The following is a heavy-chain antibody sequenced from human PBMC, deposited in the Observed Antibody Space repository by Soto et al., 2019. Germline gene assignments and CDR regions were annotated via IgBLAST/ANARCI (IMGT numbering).Heavy chain of an antibody. CDR3: AIPPPIEVAGPDY. D-gene: IGHD6-19*01. J-gene: IGHJ4*02. CDR1: GGSISGSPYH. V-gene: IGHV4-39*02. CDR2: IDDSGKV. Sequence: SETLSLTCTVSGGSISGSPYHWGWIRQPPGKGLEWIGSIDDSGKVYHNPSLTGRATLLVDTSKNRFSLNLNSVTAADTAVYYCAIPPPIEVAGPDYWGQGTLVTVSS.